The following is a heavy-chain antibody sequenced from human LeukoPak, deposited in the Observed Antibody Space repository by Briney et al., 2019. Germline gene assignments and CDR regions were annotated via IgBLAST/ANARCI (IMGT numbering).Heavy chain of an antibody. CDR1: GDSISSGDYY. D-gene: IGHD3-22*01. J-gene: IGHJ3*02. CDR2: ISSSGST. CDR3: ARGPYSYDSSGAFDI. Sequence: PSQTLSLTCTVSGDSISSGDYYWRWIRQPAGKGLEWIGRISSSGSTNYNPSLKSRVTISVDTSKNQFSLKLSSVTAADTAVYFCARGPYSYDSSGAFDIWGQGTMVTVSS. V-gene: IGHV4-61*02.